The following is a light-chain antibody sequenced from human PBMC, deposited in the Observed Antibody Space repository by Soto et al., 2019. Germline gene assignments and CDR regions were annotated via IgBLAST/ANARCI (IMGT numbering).Light chain of an antibody. Sequence: QSALTQPRSVSGSPGQSVTISCTGTSSDVGGYNYVSWYQQHPGKAPKLMIYDVSKRPSGVPDRVSGSKSGNTASLTISGLQAEDEADYYCCSYAGSYTYVFGTGTKLT. V-gene: IGLV2-11*01. CDR3: CSYAGSYTYV. CDR1: SSDVGGYNY. CDR2: DVS. J-gene: IGLJ1*01.